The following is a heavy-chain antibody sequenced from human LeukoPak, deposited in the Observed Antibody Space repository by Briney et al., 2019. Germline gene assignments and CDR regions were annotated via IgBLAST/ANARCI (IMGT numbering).Heavy chain of an antibody. CDR2: IIPIFGTA. D-gene: IGHD1-1*01. Sequence: SVKVSCEASGGTFSSYAISWVRQAPGQGLEWMGGIIPIFGTANYAQKFQGRVTITTDESTSTAYMELSSLRSEDTAVYYCASIWNPQAPPLWGQGTLVTVSS. CDR3: ASIWNPQAPPL. V-gene: IGHV1-69*05. J-gene: IGHJ4*02. CDR1: GGTFSSYA.